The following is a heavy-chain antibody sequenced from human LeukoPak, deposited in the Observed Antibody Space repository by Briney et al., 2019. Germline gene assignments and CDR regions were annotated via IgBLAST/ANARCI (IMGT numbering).Heavy chain of an antibody. CDR1: GGSISSGDYS. D-gene: IGHD4-17*01. J-gene: IGHJ4*02. Sequence: SETLSLTCTVSGGSISSGDYSWSWIRQSPGKGLEWIGYIYYSGSTYYNPSLKSRVTTSVDTSKNQFSLKLSSVTAADTAVYYCARGGDYGDFDYWGQGTLVTVSS. V-gene: IGHV4-30-4*08. CDR2: IYYSGST. CDR3: ARGGDYGDFDY.